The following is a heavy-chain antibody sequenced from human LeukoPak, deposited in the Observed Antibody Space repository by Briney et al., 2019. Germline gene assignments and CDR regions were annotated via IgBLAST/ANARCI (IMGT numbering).Heavy chain of an antibody. D-gene: IGHD5-18*01. CDR1: GYTFTSYY. V-gene: IGHV1-46*03. CDR2: INPSGGST. CDR3: ASDKVPRRGYSYGYPGY. J-gene: IGHJ4*02. Sequence: ASVKVPCKASGYTFTSYYMHWVRQAPGQGLEWMGIINPSGGSTSYAQKFQGRVTMTRDTSTSTVYMELSSLRSEDTAVYYCASDKVPRRGYSYGYPGYWGQGTLVTVSS.